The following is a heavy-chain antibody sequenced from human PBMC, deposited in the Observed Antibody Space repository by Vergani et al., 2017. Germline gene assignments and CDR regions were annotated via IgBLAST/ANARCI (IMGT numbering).Heavy chain of an antibody. CDR2: INTNNGDP. CDR1: GYTFNTYA. V-gene: IGHV7-4-1*02. D-gene: IGHD2-21*01. CDR3: AREGGPHSI. Sequence: QVLVVQSGSEFKKPGASVKVSCKTSGYTFNTYAICWVRQAPGQGLEWMGWINTNNGDPTYDQDFTGRFIFSLDTSASTAYLEINNLKPEDTDFYYCAREGGPHSIWGQGTLVTVSS. J-gene: IGHJ4*03.